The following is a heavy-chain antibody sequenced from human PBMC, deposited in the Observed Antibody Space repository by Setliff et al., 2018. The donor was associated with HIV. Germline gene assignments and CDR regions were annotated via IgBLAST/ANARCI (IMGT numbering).Heavy chain of an antibody. CDR1: GGSISSGSYY. D-gene: IGHD3-22*01. CDR3: ASLFHDTSAPWLYYFDH. J-gene: IGHJ4*02. CDR2: IYTSGRT. Sequence: SETLSLTCTVSGGSISSGSYYWSWIRQPAGKGLEWIGLIYTSGRTNYNPSLKSRVTILVDTSKNQSSLNLSSVTAADTAVYYCASLFHDTSAPWLYYFDHWGQGTLVTVSS. V-gene: IGHV4-61*02.